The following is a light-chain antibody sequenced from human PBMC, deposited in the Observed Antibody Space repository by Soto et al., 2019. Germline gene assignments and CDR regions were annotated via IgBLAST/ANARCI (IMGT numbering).Light chain of an antibody. V-gene: IGKV3-15*01. CDR1: QSVNSN. CDR2: GAS. CDR3: QQYNNWPLT. Sequence: EIVITHSPATLSVSPGEGATLSCRASQSVNSNLAWYQQKPGQAPRLLIYGASTRATGIPARFSGSGSGTEFTLTISSLQSEDFAVYYCQQYNNWPLTFGQGTKVDIK. J-gene: IGKJ1*01.